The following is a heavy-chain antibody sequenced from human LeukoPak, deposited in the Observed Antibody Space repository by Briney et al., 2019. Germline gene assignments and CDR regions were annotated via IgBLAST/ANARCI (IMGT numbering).Heavy chain of an antibody. CDR2: VSYDVGEK. CDR3: AKELNVRGPPGY. J-gene: IGHJ4*02. CDR1: GYTFRREA. Sequence: GRSLTVSCAASGYTFRREAMHWVRQAPGAGLEGAGVVSYDVGEKYYVDSVKGRFTISRDNSKNTLYLQMNSLRIEDTAVYYCAKELNVRGPPGYWGQGTLVTVSS. V-gene: IGHV3-30*18. D-gene: IGHD2-8*01.